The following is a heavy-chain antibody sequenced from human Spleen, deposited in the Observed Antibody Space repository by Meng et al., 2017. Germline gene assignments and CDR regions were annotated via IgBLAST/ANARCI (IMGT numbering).Heavy chain of an antibody. D-gene: IGHD1-26*01. CDR3: AVSVVGATTGDY. J-gene: IGHJ4*02. Sequence: QVHRPHGCAGLVIPACTPPRTHSFYAGSVTGYYLSCILLTPGKGLELVGEINQGGTTNYNPSLKSRLTISVDTSKNQFSLKRSSVTAADTALYYCAVSVVGATTGDYWAQGTLVTVSS. CDR1: AGSVTGYY. CDR2: INQGGTT. V-gene: IGHV4-34*01.